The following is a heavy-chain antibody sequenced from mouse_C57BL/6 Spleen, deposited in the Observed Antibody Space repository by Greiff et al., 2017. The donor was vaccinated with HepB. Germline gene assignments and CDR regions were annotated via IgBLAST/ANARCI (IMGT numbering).Heavy chain of an antibody. V-gene: IGHV5-17*01. CDR1: GFTFSDYG. D-gene: IGHD2-5*01. Sequence: DVMLVESGGGLVKPGGSLKLSCAASGFTFSDYGMHWVRQAPEKGLEWVAYISSGSSTIYYADTVKGRFTISRDNAKNTLFLQMTSLRSEDTAMYYCATAYYSNWFAYWGQGTLVTVSA. CDR2: ISSGSSTI. J-gene: IGHJ3*01. CDR3: ATAYYSNWFAY.